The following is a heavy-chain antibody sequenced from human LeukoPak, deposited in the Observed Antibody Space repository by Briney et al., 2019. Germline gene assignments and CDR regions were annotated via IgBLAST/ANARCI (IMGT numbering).Heavy chain of an antibody. Sequence: PGGSLRLSCVASGFTFSSYSMNWVRQAPGKGLEWVSSISSSSSYIYYADSVKGRFTISRDNAKNSLFLQMNSLRAEDTAVYYCARASPITMIVVVKGAYAFDIWGQGTMVTVSS. CDR2: ISSSSSYI. D-gene: IGHD3-22*01. CDR1: GFTFSSYS. V-gene: IGHV3-21*01. CDR3: ARASPITMIVVVKGAYAFDI. J-gene: IGHJ3*02.